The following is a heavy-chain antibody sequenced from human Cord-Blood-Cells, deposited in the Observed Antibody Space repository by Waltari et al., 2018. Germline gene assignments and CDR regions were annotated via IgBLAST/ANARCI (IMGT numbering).Heavy chain of an antibody. CDR1: GYSCTSYW. J-gene: IGHJ4*02. Sequence: AQLVQSGAEVTNPGVSLKISCKGTGYSCTSYWIGRARQMPGKGLEWMGIIYPGDSDTRHSPSFQGQVTISADKSISTAYLQWSSLKASDTAMYYCAKHIIAAAGTDYWGQGTLVTVSS. CDR2: IYPGDSDT. D-gene: IGHD6-13*01. CDR3: AKHIIAAAGTDY. V-gene: IGHV5-51*01.